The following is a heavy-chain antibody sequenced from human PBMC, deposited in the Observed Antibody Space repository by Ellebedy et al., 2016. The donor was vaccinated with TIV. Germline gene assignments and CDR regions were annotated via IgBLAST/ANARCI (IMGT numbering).Heavy chain of an antibody. Sequence: PGGSLRLSCAASGFTFSVFSMNWVRQAPGRGLQWVSYITSDERTIYYADSVKGRFTISRDNAKSSVYLQMNSLSAEDTAVYYCARSGELDSWGQGTLVTVSS. CDR3: ARSGELDS. CDR2: ITSDERTI. V-gene: IGHV3-48*01. J-gene: IGHJ4*02. CDR1: GFTFSVFS. D-gene: IGHD1-26*01.